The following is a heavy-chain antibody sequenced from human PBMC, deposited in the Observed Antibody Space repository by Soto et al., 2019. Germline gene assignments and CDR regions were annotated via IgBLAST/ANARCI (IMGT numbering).Heavy chain of an antibody. CDR2: TSTYNHNT. CDR3: VRTVTGYYHADY. V-gene: IGHV1-18*01. D-gene: IGHD3-9*01. CDR1: GYTFTSYS. Sequence: GASVKVSCKASGYTFTSYSISWVRQAPGQGLEWMGWTSTYNHNTNYAQKIQGRVTMTTGTSTTTAYMELRSLTSDDTAVYYCVRTVTGYYHADYWGRGTLVTVSS. J-gene: IGHJ4*02.